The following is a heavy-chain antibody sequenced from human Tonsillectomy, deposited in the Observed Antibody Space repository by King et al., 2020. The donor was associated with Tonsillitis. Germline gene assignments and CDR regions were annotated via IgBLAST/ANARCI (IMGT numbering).Heavy chain of an antibody. CDR2: IYYIGST. V-gene: IGHV4-59*01. CDR3: GRDKVCSGYYCAYGMDV. J-gene: IGHJ6*02. CDR1: GGSISSYY. D-gene: IGHD3-22*01. Sequence: HVQLQESGPGLVKPSETLSLTCTVSGGSISSYYWSWIRQPPGKGLEWIGNIYYIGSTNYNPSLTSRVTISVDTSKNQFSLKLSSVTAADTAVYYCGRDKVCSGYYCAYGMDVWGQGTTVTVSS.